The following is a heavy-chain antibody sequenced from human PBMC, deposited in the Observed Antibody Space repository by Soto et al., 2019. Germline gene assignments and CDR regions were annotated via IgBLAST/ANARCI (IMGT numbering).Heavy chain of an antibody. CDR2: IYYSGST. Sequence: QVQLQESGPGLVKPSETLSLTCTVSGGSISSYYWSWIRQPPGKGLEWIGYIYYSGSTNYNPSLKSRXXIXVXXSKNQFSLKLSSVTAADTAVYYCARGSYYYYGMDVWGQGTTVTVSS. V-gene: IGHV4-59*01. CDR1: GGSISSYY. CDR3: ARGSYYYYGMDV. J-gene: IGHJ6*02.